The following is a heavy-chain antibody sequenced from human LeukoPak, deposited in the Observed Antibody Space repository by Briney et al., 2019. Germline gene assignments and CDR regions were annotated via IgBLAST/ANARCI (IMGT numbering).Heavy chain of an antibody. CDR3: ARHLGEGFPAFDI. CDR2: ISHSGST. J-gene: IGHJ3*02. V-gene: IGHV4-34*01. Sequence: SETLSLTCAVYGGSFSGYYWSWIRQPPGKGLEWIGEISHSGSTNYNPSLKSRVTISVDTSKNQFSLKLSSVTAADTAVYYCARHLGEGFPAFDIWGQGTMVTVSS. CDR1: GGSFSGYY. D-gene: IGHD3-16*01.